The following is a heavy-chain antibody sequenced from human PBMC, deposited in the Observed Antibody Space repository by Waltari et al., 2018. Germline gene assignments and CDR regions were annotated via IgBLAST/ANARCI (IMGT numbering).Heavy chain of an antibody. CDR1: GGTFRSSA. CDR3: ARDPPGRGYYHTYYMDV. Sequence: QVQLVQSGAEVKKPGSSVKVSCKAFGGTFRSSAITWVRQAPGQGLEWMGRIIPMFGTTNYAPKFQGRVTITADKSTSTAYMELSGLRSEDTAVYYCARDPPGRGYYHTYYMDVWGKGTTVTISS. D-gene: IGHD2-8*02. J-gene: IGHJ6*03. CDR2: IIPMFGTT. V-gene: IGHV1-69*13.